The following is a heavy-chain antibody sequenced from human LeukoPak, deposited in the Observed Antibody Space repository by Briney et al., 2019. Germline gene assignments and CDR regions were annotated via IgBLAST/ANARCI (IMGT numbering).Heavy chain of an antibody. J-gene: IGHJ4*02. CDR3: ARLPGEATMTYSGYDAFDY. Sequence: PGRSLRLSCAASGFTFSSYDMNWVRQAPGKGLEWVAYISGGGRGSTIYYAESVRGRFTISRDNAKNSLYLQMNSLRDEDTAVYYCARLPGEATMTYSGYDAFDYWGQGTLVTVSS. CDR1: GFTFSSYD. V-gene: IGHV3-48*03. D-gene: IGHD5-12*01. CDR2: ISGGGRGSTI.